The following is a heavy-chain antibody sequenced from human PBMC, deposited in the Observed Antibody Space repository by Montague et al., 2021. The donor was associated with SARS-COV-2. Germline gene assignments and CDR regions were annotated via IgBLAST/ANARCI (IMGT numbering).Heavy chain of an antibody. CDR1: GFTFSVYG. D-gene: IGHD1-1*01. CDR3: ANRGERYQRGVWYYFDY. J-gene: IGHJ4*02. V-gene: IGHV3-23*01. Sequence: SLRLSCAASGFTFSVYGMSWVRQAPGKGLEWASGISDSGGSTYYADSVKGRFTISRDNSKNTLYLQMNSLRAEDTAVYYCANRGERYQRGVWYYFDYWGQGTLVTVSS. CDR2: ISDSGGST.